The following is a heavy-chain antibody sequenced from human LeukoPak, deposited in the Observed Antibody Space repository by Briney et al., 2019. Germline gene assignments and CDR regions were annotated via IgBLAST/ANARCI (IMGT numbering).Heavy chain of an antibody. J-gene: IGHJ5*02. D-gene: IGHD3-3*01. CDR1: GGSISSYY. CDR2: IYYSGST. Sequence: SETLSLTCTVSGGSISSYYWSWIRQPPGKGLEWIGYIYYSGSTNYNPSLKSRVTISVDTSKNQFSLKLSSVTAADTAVYYCARRVTIFGVVNYNWFDPWGQGTLVTVSS. CDR3: ARRVTIFGVVNYNWFDP. V-gene: IGHV4-59*08.